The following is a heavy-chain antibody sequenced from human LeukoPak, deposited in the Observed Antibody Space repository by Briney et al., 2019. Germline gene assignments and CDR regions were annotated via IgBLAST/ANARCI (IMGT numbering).Heavy chain of an antibody. CDR1: GGSISSSSYY. D-gene: IGHD4-23*01. CDR3: ARPADNSDAFDI. V-gene: IGHV4-39*01. J-gene: IGHJ3*02. Sequence: PSETLSLTCTVSGGSISSSSYYWGWIRQPPGKWLEWIGSIYYSGSTYYNPSLKSRVTISVDTSKNQFSLKLSSVTAADPAVYYCARPADNSDAFDIWGQGTMVTVSS. CDR2: IYYSGST.